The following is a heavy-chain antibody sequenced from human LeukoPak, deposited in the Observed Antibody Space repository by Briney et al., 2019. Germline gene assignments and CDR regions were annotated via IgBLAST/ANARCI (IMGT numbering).Heavy chain of an antibody. CDR2: ISYDGSNK. CDR1: GFTVGSNY. Sequence: GGSLRLSCAASGFTVGSNYMHWVRQAPGKGLEWVAVISYDGSNKYYADSVKGRFTISRDNSKNTLYLQMNSLRAEDTAVYYCAKESMVYGPFDYWGQGTLVTVSS. D-gene: IGHD2-8*01. V-gene: IGHV3-30*18. J-gene: IGHJ4*02. CDR3: AKESMVYGPFDY.